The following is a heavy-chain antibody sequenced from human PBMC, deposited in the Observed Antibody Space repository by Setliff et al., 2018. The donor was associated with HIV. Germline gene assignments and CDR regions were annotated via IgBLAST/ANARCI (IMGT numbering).Heavy chain of an antibody. CDR3: ARHPSTRIYQYYYIDV. D-gene: IGHD1-26*01. J-gene: IGHJ6*03. CDR2: VHYSGRT. CDR1: GGSLSGYY. Sequence: SETLSLTCAAYGGSLSGYYWSWIRQTPGKGLEWIGEVHYSGRTAYNPSLQSRVAISVDMYRNQFFLNLSSVTAADTGVYYCARHPSTRIYQYYYIDVWGRGTTVTVSS. V-gene: IGHV4-34*01.